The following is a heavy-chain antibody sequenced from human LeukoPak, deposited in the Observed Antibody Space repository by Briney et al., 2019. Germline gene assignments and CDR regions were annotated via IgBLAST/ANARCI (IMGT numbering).Heavy chain of an antibody. Sequence: GGSLRLSCAISGLTFHDYAMTWVRHAPGKGLEWVSTIVGDSSKTYYTDSVKGRFTISRDNSNYMLFLHMNNLRAEDTAIYYCAKQPYNYYYLDVWGKGTTVTVSS. V-gene: IGHV3-23*01. D-gene: IGHD2-2*02. CDR1: GLTFHDYA. J-gene: IGHJ6*03. CDR2: IVGDSSKT. CDR3: AKQPYNYYYLDV.